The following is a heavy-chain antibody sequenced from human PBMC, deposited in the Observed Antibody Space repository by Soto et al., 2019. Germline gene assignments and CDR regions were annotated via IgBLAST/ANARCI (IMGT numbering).Heavy chain of an antibody. Sequence: GGSLSLSCAASGFTFGSNWLDLFRQAPCKWLEWVANINQDGSEKHYIDSVKGRFTISRDNAKNSLYLQMNSLTAEDSALYYCSPALNFWGQGTLVTVSS. CDR3: SPALNF. D-gene: IGHD2-2*01. V-gene: IGHV3-7*01. J-gene: IGHJ4*02. CDR1: GFTFGSNW. CDR2: INQDGSEK.